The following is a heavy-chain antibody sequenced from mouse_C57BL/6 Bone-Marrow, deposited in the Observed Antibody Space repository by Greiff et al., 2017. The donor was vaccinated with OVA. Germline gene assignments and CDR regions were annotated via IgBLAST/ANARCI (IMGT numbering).Heavy chain of an antibody. D-gene: IGHD2-1*01. J-gene: IGHJ4*01. Sequence: EVHLVESGPELVKPGASVKISCKASGYSFTDYNMNWVKQSNGKSLEWIGVINPNYGTTSYNQKFKGKATLTVDQSSSTAYMQLNSLTSEDSAVYYCAREDLLWYPYAMDYWGQGTSVTVSS. CDR2: INPNYGTT. CDR1: GYSFTDYN. CDR3: AREDLLWYPYAMDY. V-gene: IGHV1-39*01.